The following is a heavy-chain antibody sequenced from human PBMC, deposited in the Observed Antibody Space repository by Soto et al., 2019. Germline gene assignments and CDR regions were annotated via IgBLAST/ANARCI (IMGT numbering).Heavy chain of an antibody. J-gene: IGHJ4*02. V-gene: IGHV6-1*01. CDR1: GYSVSSNLAA. D-gene: IGHD3-10*01. Sequence: SHTLSLTCGTSGYSVSSNLAALSCIRQSPSRGLEWLGRTYYRSKWYSYYALSVKSRITINPDTSKNQFSLHLSSVTPEDTAVYHCARVQHPAYFDYWGQGTPVTV. CDR3: ARVQHPAYFDY. CDR2: TYYRSKWYS.